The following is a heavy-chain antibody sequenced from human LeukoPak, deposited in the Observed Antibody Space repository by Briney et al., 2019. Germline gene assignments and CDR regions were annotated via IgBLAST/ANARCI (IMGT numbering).Heavy chain of an antibody. V-gene: IGHV1-3*03. J-gene: IGHJ3*02. CDR2: INAGNGNT. CDR3: ARSSGWSMGPLGAFDI. CDR1: GYTFTSYA. D-gene: IGHD6-19*01. Sequence: ASVKVSCKASGYTFTSYAMHWVRQAPGQRLEWMGWINAGNGNTKYSQEFQGRVTITRDTSASTAYMELSSLRSEDMAVYYCARSSGWSMGPLGAFDIWGQGTMVTVSS.